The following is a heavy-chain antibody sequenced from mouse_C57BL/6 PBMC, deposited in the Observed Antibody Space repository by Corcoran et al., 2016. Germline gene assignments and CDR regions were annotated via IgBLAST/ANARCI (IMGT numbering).Heavy chain of an antibody. J-gene: IGHJ3*01. CDR3: ARGRGPWFAY. CDR2: INPYNGGT. V-gene: IGHV1-19*01. Sequence: EVQLQQSGPVLVKPGASVKMYCKASGYTFTDYYMNWVKQSHGKSLEWIGVINPYNGGTSYNQKFKGKSTLTVDQSSSTAYMELNSLTSEDSAVYYCARGRGPWFAYWGQGTLVTVSA. CDR1: GYTFTDYY.